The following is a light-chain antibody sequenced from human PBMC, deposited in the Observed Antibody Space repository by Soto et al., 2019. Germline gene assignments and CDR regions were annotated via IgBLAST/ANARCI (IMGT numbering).Light chain of an antibody. CDR2: GVS. Sequence: IVLTQSPGTLSLSPGERATLSCRASQTGSNSYLAWYQHKSGQAPRLLIYGVSTRATGTPDRFSGSGSGTEFTLTNRRLEPEDFAVYVCQHYVYPQWTFGPGTKVEIK. V-gene: IGKV3-20*01. CDR1: QTGSNSY. J-gene: IGKJ1*01. CDR3: QHYVYPQWT.